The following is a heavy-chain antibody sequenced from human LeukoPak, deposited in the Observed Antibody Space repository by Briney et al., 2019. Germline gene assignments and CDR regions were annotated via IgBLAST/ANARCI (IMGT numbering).Heavy chain of an antibody. V-gene: IGHV4-39*01. CDR2: IYYSGST. J-gene: IGHJ6*02. Sequence: PSETLSLTCTVSGGSISSSSYYWGWIRQPPGKGLEWIGSIYYSGSTYYNPSLKSRVTISVDTSKNQFSLKLSSVTAADTAVYYCAGGMVRGVLKDYYYGMDVWGQGTTVTVSS. CDR3: AGGMVRGVLKDYYYGMDV. CDR1: GGSISSSSYY. D-gene: IGHD3-10*01.